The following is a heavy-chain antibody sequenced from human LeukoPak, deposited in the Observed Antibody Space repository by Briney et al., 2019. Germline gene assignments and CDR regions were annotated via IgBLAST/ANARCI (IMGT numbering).Heavy chain of an antibody. D-gene: IGHD3-3*01. V-gene: IGHV3-21*01. CDR2: ISSSSYI. J-gene: IGHJ4*02. CDR3: ARDGHCSSTSCPTYYDFWSGYRDY. CDR1: GFTFSSYS. Sequence: GGSLRLSCAASGFTFSSYSMNWVRQAPGKGLEWVSSISSSSYIYYADSVKGRFTISRDNAKNSLYLQMNSLRAEDTAVYYCARDGHCSSTSCPTYYDFWSGYRDYWGQGTLVTVSS.